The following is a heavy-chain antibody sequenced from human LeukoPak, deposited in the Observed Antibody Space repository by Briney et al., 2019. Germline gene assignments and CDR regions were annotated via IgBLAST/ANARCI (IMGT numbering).Heavy chain of an antibody. CDR3: TSLPLMIVVAGDAFDI. J-gene: IGHJ3*02. Sequence: PGGSLRLSCAASGFTFSSYGMHWVRQAPGKGLEWVAVISYDGSNKYYADSVKGRFTISRDNAKNTLYLQMNSLRAEDTAVYYCTSLPLMIVVAGDAFDIWGQGTMVTVSS. CDR2: ISYDGSNK. CDR1: GFTFSSYG. V-gene: IGHV3-30*03. D-gene: IGHD3-22*01.